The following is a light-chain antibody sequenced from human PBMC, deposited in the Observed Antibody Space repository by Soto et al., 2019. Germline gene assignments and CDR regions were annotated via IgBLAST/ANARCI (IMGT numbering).Light chain of an antibody. CDR3: TSYTNSSTLGV. CDR2: DVS. CDR1: SSDVGLYNY. V-gene: IGLV2-14*03. Sequence: QSALTQPASVSGSPGQSITISCTGTSSDVGLYNYVSWYQQHPGKAPKLLIYDVSDRPSGVSNRFSGSKSGDTASLTISGLQAEDEAAYYSTSYTNSSTLGVFGTGTKLTVL. J-gene: IGLJ1*01.